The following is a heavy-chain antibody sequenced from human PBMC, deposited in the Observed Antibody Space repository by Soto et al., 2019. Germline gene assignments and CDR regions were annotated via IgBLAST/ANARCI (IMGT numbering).Heavy chain of an antibody. V-gene: IGHV1-69*12. Sequence: QVQLVQSGAEVKKPGSSVKVSCKASGGTFSSYAISWVRQAPGQGLEWMAGIIPLFGTADYAQKFQGRVTITADESTSTAYMELSSLRSEDTAVYYCASNYVDYRYYYGMDVWGQGTTVTVSS. CDR2: IIPLFGTA. D-gene: IGHD4-17*01. J-gene: IGHJ6*02. CDR1: GGTFSSYA. CDR3: ASNYVDYRYYYGMDV.